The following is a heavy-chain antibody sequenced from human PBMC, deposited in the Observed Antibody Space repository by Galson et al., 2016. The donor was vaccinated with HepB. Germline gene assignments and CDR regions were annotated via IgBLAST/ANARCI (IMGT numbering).Heavy chain of an antibody. CDR3: ARQKIQSGGNCCDAFDI. D-gene: IGHD2-15*01. Sequence: SVKVSCKASGYTFTDYGISWVRQAPGQGPEWMAWISGDNGYTNYAPKFQDRVTMTTETSTNTTHMELRSLQSDDTAVYYCARQKIQSGGNCCDAFDIWGQGTMVTVSS. CDR2: ISGDNGYT. V-gene: IGHV1-18*01. J-gene: IGHJ3*02. CDR1: GYTFTDYG.